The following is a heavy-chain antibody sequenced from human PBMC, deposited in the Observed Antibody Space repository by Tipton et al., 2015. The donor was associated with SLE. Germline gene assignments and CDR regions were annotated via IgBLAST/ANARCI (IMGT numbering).Heavy chain of an antibody. Sequence: SLRLSCAASGFPFSSYDMHWVRQPPGKGLERVAVIWYDGSEKYYADSVRGRFTISRDNSKNMLYLQMNSLRPEDTAMFYCAKDVSGIARYHFDYWGQGTLVTVSS. J-gene: IGHJ4*02. V-gene: IGHV3-33*03. CDR1: GFPFSSYD. CDR2: IWYDGSEK. CDR3: AKDVSGIARYHFDY. D-gene: IGHD6-19*01.